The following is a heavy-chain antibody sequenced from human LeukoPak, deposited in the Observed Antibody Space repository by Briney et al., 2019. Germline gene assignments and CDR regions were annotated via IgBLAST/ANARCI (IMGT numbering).Heavy chain of an antibody. CDR1: GFTFSTSE. CDR3: ARAYYDSSGYYDTIDY. J-gene: IGHJ4*02. CDR2: ISNSGSTI. Sequence: GGSLRLSCAASGFTFSTSETNWVRQAPGKGLEWVSYISNSGSTIYYVDSVKGRFTISRDNAKNSLSLQMNSLRAEDTAVYYCARAYYDSSGYYDTIDYWGQGTLVTVSS. D-gene: IGHD3-22*01. V-gene: IGHV3-48*03.